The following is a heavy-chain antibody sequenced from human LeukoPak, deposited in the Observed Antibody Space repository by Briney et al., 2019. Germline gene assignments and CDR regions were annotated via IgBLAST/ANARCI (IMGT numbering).Heavy chain of an antibody. CDR2: VYISGTT. CDR3: ARDMNTGVDPSGPFDY. V-gene: IGHV4-4*07. D-gene: IGHD2-15*01. CDR1: GGSINHYY. Sequence: SQTLSLTCTVSGGSINHYYWSWIRQPAGKGLEWIGRVYISGTTSYNPSLKSRVTMSVDTSKNQFSLKLSSVTAADTAVYFCARDMNTGVDPSGPFDYWGQGTLVTVSS. J-gene: IGHJ4*02.